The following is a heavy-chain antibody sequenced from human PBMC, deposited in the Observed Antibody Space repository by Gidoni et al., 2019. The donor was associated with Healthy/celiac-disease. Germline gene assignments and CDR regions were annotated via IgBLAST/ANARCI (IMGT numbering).Heavy chain of an antibody. CDR3: ARTRYSGSLFDY. V-gene: IGHV2-70*01. Sequence: QVTLRESGPALVKPTQTLTLTCTFSGFSLSTSGMCVSWLRQPPGKALEWLALIDWDDDKYYSTSLKTRLTISKDTSKNQVVLTMTNMDPVDTATYFCARTRYSGSLFDYWGQGTLVTVSS. CDR1: GFSLSTSGMC. D-gene: IGHD1-26*01. CDR2: IDWDDDK. J-gene: IGHJ4*02.